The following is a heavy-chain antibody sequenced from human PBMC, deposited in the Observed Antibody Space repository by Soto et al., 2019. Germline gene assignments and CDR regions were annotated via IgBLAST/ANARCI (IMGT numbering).Heavy chain of an antibody. CDR3: ARSITFGGVPL. D-gene: IGHD3-16*01. J-gene: IGHJ4*02. CDR1: GFTVSSNY. CDR2: IYSGGST. Sequence: EVQLVESGGGLVQPGGSLRLSCAASGFTVSSNYMSWVRQAPGKGLEWVSVIYSGGSTYYSAYVKGRFSISRDNSKSTLYLQMNSLRAEDTAVYYCARSITFGGVPLWGQGTLVTVSS. V-gene: IGHV3-66*01.